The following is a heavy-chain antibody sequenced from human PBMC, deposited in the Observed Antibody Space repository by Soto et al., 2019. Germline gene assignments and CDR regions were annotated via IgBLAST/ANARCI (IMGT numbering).Heavy chain of an antibody. CDR1: GYTFTGYY. CDR2: INPNSGGT. V-gene: IGHV1-2*04. J-gene: IGHJ6*02. Sequence: RASVKVSCKASGYTFTGYYMHWVRQAPGQGLEWMGWINPNSGGTNYAQKFQGWVTMTRDTSISTAYMELSRLRSDDTAVYYCARGTRYSYGLQSYYYYYGMDVWGQGTTVTVSS. CDR3: ARGTRYSYGLQSYYYYYGMDV. D-gene: IGHD5-18*01.